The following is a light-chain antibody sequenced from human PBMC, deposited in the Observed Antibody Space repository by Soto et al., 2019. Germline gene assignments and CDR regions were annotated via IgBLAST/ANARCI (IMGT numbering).Light chain of an antibody. J-gene: IGKJ5*01. Sequence: QMTQSPSTLSASVGDTVTITCRASQSISSWLAWYQQKPGKAPKLLFSDASSLEDGVPSRFSGSVSGSEFTLTISSLQPDDFATYYCQQYNSYLITFGQGTRLEI. CDR1: QSISSW. V-gene: IGKV1-5*01. CDR2: DAS. CDR3: QQYNSYLIT.